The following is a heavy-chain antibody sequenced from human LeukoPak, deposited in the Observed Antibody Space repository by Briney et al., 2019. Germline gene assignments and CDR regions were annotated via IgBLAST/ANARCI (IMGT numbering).Heavy chain of an antibody. CDR3: ARQSGEWLNSYGMDV. V-gene: IGHV4-34*01. D-gene: IGHD3-16*01. CDR1: GGSFSGYY. CDR2: INHSGST. J-gene: IGHJ6*02. Sequence: PSETLSLTCAVYGGSFSGYYWSWIRQPPGKGLEWIGEINHSGSTNYNPSLKSRVTISVDTSKNQFSLKLSSVTAADTAVYYCARQSGEWLNSYGMDVWGQGTTVTVSS.